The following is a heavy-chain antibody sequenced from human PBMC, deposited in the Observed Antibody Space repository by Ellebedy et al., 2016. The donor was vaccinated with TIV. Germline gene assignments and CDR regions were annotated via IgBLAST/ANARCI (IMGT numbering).Heavy chain of an antibody. Sequence: AASVKVSCKASGGTFSRYALNWVRQVPGQGLEWMGRIMPILYIANYPQKFQGRVTITADKSTSTAYMELRSLRSEDTAVYYCARDRDSSSWYFGGYYYYGMDVWGQGTTVTVSS. CDR1: GGTFSRYA. V-gene: IGHV1-69*04. CDR2: IMPILYIA. D-gene: IGHD6-13*01. CDR3: ARDRDSSSWYFGGYYYYGMDV. J-gene: IGHJ6*02.